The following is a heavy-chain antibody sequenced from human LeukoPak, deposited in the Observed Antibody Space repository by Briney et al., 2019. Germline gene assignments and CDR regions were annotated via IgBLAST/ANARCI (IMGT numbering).Heavy chain of an antibody. Sequence: ALRLSCAASGFTFSRHAMHWVRQAPGKGLEWLAAISYNGRDTSYAGSVKGRFTISRDNSMNTLDLQMNSLRPDDTAVYYCARRTALEQYFDYWGQGTLVTVSS. V-gene: IGHV3-30*04. J-gene: IGHJ4*02. CDR3: ARRTALEQYFDY. CDR1: GFTFSRHA. D-gene: IGHD1/OR15-1a*01. CDR2: ISYNGRDT.